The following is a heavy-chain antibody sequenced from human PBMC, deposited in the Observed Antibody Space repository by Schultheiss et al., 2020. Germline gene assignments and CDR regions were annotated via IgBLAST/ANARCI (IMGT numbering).Heavy chain of an antibody. V-gene: IGHV3-21*01. D-gene: IGHD6-13*01. CDR3: ATGIAAAGTAGDY. CDR1: GFTFSSYS. Sequence: GGSLRLSCAASGFTFSSYSMNWVRQAPGKGLEWVSSISSSSSYIYYADSVKGRFTISRDNAKNSLYLQMNSLRAEDTAVYYCATGIAAAGTAGDYWGQGTLVTVSS. CDR2: ISSSSSYI. J-gene: IGHJ4*02.